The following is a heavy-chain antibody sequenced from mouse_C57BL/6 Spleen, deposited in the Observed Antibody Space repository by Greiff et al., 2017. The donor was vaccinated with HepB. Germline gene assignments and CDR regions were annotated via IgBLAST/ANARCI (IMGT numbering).Heavy chain of an antibody. CDR1: GYTFTSYW. D-gene: IGHD2-5*01. Sequence: VQLQQSGAELVKPGASVKLSCKASGYTFTSYWMHWVKQRPGQGLEWIGMIHPYSGSTNYNEKFKSKATLTVDKSSSTAYMQLSSLTSEDSAVYYCAKDSNYEDYAMDYWGQGTSVTVSS. V-gene: IGHV1-64*01. CDR2: IHPYSGST. CDR3: AKDSNYEDYAMDY. J-gene: IGHJ4*01.